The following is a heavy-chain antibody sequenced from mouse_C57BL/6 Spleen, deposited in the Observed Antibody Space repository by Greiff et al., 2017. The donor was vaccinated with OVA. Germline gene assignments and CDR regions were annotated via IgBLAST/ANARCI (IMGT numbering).Heavy chain of an antibody. V-gene: IGHV5-17*01. J-gene: IGHJ4*01. Sequence: EVMLVESGGGLVKPGGSLKLSCAASGFTFSDYGMHWVRQAPEKGLEWVAYISSGSSTIYYADTVKGRFTISRDNAKNTLFLQMTSLRSEDTAMYYCARPNDRGYYAMDYWGQGTSVTVSS. CDR1: GFTFSDYG. CDR3: ARPNDRGYYAMDY. D-gene: IGHD3-2*01. CDR2: ISSGSSTI.